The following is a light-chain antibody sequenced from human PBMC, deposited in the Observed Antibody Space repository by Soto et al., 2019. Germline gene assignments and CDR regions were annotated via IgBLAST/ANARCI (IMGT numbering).Light chain of an antibody. CDR3: YSYTTSSTDV. CDR1: SSDVGGYNY. V-gene: IGLV2-14*01. CDR2: HVS. J-gene: IGLJ1*01. Sequence: QSALTQPASVSGSPGQSITISCTGTSSDVGGYNYVSWYQQHPAKVPKLMIYHVSNRPSGVSDRFSGSKSGNTASLTISGLQAEDEADYYCYSYTTSSTDVFGTGTKLTVL.